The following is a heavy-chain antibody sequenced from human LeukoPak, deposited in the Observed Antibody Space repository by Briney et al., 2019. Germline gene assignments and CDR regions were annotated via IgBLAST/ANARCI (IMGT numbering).Heavy chain of an antibody. CDR3: AKESDFWSGYYDY. J-gene: IGHJ4*02. D-gene: IGHD3-3*01. CDR1: GFTFSSYG. CDR2: IWYDGSNK. V-gene: IGHV3-33*06. Sequence: GRSLRLSCAASGFTFSSYGMHWVRQAPGKGLEWVAVIWYDGSNKYYADSVKGRFTISRDNSKNTLYLQMNSLRAEDTAVYYCAKESDFWSGYYDYWGQGTLVTVSS.